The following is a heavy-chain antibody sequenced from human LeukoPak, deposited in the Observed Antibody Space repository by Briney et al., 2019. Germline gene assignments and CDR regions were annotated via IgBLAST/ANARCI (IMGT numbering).Heavy chain of an antibody. CDR1: GGSISITSYY. CDR3: ASSSSSWDFDY. Sequence: SETLSLTCTVSGGSISITSYYWGWVRQPRGKGLEWIGSMFNSGSTYHNPSLKSRVTISIDTSKNQFSLKLSSVTAADTAVYYCASSSSSWDFDYWGQGTLVTVSS. V-gene: IGHV4-39*01. CDR2: MFNSGST. D-gene: IGHD6-13*01. J-gene: IGHJ4*02.